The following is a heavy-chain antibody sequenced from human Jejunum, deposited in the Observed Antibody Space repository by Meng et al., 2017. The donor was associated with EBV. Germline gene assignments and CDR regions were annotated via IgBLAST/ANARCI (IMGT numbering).Heavy chain of an antibody. D-gene: IGHD5-12*01. J-gene: IGHJ4*02. CDR2: LNPNNGAT. CDR1: GSTFIDYH. V-gene: IGHV1-46*01. Sequence: QVQLVQAGAVVKKPGASVKLSCKTSGSTFIDYHVHWVRQAPGQGLEWMGILNPNNGATSYAQRIRGRVTMTRDTSTSTVYMELSSLRSEDTALYYCVGEIVAPYSFDQWGQGTLVTVSS. CDR3: VGEIVAPYSFDQ.